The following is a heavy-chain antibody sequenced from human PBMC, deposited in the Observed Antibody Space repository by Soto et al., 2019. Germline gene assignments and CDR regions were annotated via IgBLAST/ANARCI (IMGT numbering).Heavy chain of an antibody. CDR3: ASSLFGSGWPYYYYYGMDV. CDR1: GYTFTSYA. V-gene: IGHV1-3*01. Sequence: ASVKVSCKASGYTFTSYAMHWVRQAPGQRLEWMGWINAGNGNTKYSQKFQGRVTITRDTSASTAYMELSSLRSEDTAVYYCASSLFGSGWPYYYYYGMDVWGQGTTVTVSS. J-gene: IGHJ6*02. D-gene: IGHD6-19*01. CDR2: INAGNGNT.